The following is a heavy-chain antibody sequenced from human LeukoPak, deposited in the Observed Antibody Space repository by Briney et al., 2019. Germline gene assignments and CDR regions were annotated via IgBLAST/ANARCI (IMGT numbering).Heavy chain of an antibody. CDR3: ARVRMGTTDN. V-gene: IGHV3-48*03. CDR2: ISSSAGPI. J-gene: IGHJ4*02. CDR1: GFTFSSYE. D-gene: IGHD5-24*01. Sequence: GGSLRLSCAASGFTFSSYEMNWVRQAPGKGLEWVSYISSSAGPIYYADSVRGRFTISRDNAKKSLYLQVNNLRVEDTAVYYCARVRMGTTDNWGQGTLVTVSS.